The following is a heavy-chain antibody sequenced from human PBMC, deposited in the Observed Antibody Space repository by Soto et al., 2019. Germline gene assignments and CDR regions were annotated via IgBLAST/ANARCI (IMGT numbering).Heavy chain of an antibody. CDR2: IKQDGSEK. D-gene: IGHD6-19*01. CDR3: ARDKHLAVAGYYYYYGMDV. J-gene: IGHJ6*02. CDR1: GFTFSSYW. Sequence: GGSLRLSCAASGFTFSSYWMSWARQAPGKGLEWVANIKQDGSEKYYVDSVKGRFTISRDNAKNSLYLQMNSLRAEDTAVYYCARDKHLAVAGYYYYYGMDVWGQGTTVTVSS. V-gene: IGHV3-7*03.